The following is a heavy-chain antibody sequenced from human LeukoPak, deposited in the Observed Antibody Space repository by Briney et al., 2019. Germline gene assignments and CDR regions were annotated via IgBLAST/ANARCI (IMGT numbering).Heavy chain of an antibody. J-gene: IGHJ4*02. Sequence: GGSLRLSCVASGFTFDDYGMSWVRQAPGKGLEWVAGINWNGGDIGYADSVKGRFTISRDDAKNSLYLQMNSLRADDTAVYYCARWLDFDFWGQGTLVTVSS. CDR1: GFTFDDYG. CDR3: ARWLDFDF. CDR2: INWNGGDI. V-gene: IGHV3-20*04. D-gene: IGHD6-19*01.